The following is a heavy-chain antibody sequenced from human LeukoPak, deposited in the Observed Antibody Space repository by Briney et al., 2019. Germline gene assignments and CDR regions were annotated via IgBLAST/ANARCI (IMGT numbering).Heavy chain of an antibody. D-gene: IGHD2-15*01. CDR3: ARGRRVVVVVAATFHSNWFDP. Sequence: SETLSLTCTVSGGSISSSSSYYWGWIRQPPGKGLEWIGTIYYSGSTDYNPSLKSRVTISVDTSKNQFSLKLSSVTAADTAVYYCARGRRVVVVVAATFHSNWFDPWGQGTLVTVSS. J-gene: IGHJ5*02. V-gene: IGHV4-39*07. CDR2: IYYSGST. CDR1: GGSISSSSSYY.